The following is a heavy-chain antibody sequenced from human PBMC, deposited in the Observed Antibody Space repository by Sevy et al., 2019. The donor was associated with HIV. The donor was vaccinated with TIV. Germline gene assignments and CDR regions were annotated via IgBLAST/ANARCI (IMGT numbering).Heavy chain of an antibody. Sequence: GGSLRLSCAASGFTFSSYAMHWVRQAPGKGREWGAVISYDGSNKYYADSVKGRFTISRDNSKNTLYLQMNSLRAEDTAVYYCAREKRRYFDYWGQGTLVTVSS. CDR1: GFTFSSYA. CDR2: ISYDGSNK. CDR3: AREKRRYFDY. V-gene: IGHV3-30-3*01. D-gene: IGHD6-25*01. J-gene: IGHJ4*02.